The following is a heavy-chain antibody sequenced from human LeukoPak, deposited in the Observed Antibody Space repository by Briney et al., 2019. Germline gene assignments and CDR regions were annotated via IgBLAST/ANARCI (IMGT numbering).Heavy chain of an antibody. CDR3: ARAGGYDSNWFDP. CDR2: IYYSGST. D-gene: IGHD5-12*01. J-gene: IGHJ5*02. CDR1: GGSISSYY. Sequence: PSETLSLTCSVSGGSISSYYWTWVRQPPGKGLEWIGYIYYSGSTNYNPSLKSRVTISVDTSKNQFSLKLSSVTTADTAVYYCARAGGYDSNWFDPWVQGTLVTVSS. V-gene: IGHV4-59*01.